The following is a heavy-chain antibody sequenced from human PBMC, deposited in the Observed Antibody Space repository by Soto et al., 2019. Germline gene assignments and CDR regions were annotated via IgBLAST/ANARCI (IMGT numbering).Heavy chain of an antibody. V-gene: IGHV1-69*01. J-gene: IGHJ4*02. Sequence: QVQLVQSGADVKKPGSSVKVSCQASGVTFSSETLGWVRQAPGQGLEWVGGIIPLFGTASYAQKFQGRATITADESTSTVYMEWSSLRSDDTAVYFCATELGENPASPFDAWGQGTLVTVSS. CDR1: GVTFSSET. CDR3: ATELGENPASPFDA. CDR2: IIPLFGTA. D-gene: IGHD3-10*01.